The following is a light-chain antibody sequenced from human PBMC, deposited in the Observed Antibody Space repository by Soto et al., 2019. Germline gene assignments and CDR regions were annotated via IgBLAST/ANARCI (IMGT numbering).Light chain of an antibody. V-gene: IGLV2-23*01. CDR2: EGS. J-gene: IGLJ1*01. CDR3: CSYVGSITFV. Sequence: QSALTQPASVSGSPGQSITISCTETSSDVGNYNLVSWYQHHPGKAPKLIIFEGSKRPSGVSNRFSGSKSGNTASLTISGLQAEDEADYYCCSYVGSITFVFGSGTKLTV. CDR1: SSDVGNYNL.